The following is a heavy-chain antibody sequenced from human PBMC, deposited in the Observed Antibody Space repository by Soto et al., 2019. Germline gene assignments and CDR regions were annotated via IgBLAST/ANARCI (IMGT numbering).Heavy chain of an antibody. CDR2: ISGSGGST. CDR1: GFTFSSYA. D-gene: IGHD3-22*01. Sequence: PGGSLRLSCAASGFTFSSYAMSWVRQAPGKGLERVSAISGSGGSTYYADSVKGRFTISRDNSKNTLYLQMNSLRAEDTAVYYCAKDAYYYDSSGYLENGNAFDIWGQGTMVTVSS. CDR3: AKDAYYYDSSGYLENGNAFDI. V-gene: IGHV3-23*01. J-gene: IGHJ3*02.